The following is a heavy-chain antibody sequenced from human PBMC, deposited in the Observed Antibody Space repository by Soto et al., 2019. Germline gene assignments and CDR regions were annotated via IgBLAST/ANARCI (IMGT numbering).Heavy chain of an antibody. CDR3: ARDVDPGYCSGGSCVSNWFDP. J-gene: IGHJ5*02. Sequence: SVQVSCQASGGKFSSYAISWVRQAPGQGREGMGGIIPIFGTANYAQKFQGRVTIPADESTSTAYMELSSLISEDTAVYYCARDVDPGYCSGGSCVSNWFDPWGQGTLVTVSS. V-gene: IGHV1-69*13. CDR1: GGKFSSYA. D-gene: IGHD2-15*01. CDR2: IIPIFGTA.